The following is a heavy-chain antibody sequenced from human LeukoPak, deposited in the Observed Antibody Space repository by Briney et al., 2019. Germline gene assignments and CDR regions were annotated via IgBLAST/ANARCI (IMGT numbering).Heavy chain of an antibody. Sequence: PGGSLRLSCTASGFTFSNYAMNWVRQAPGKGLEWVSTISGSGINTYYADSVKGRFTISRDNFKNTMDLQMNSLRAEDTALYYCARDLRAYNRPHEYGGQGARVTVSS. D-gene: IGHD1-1*01. J-gene: IGHJ4*02. CDR1: GFTFSNYA. CDR3: ARDLRAYNRPHEY. V-gene: IGHV3-23*01. CDR2: ISGSGINT.